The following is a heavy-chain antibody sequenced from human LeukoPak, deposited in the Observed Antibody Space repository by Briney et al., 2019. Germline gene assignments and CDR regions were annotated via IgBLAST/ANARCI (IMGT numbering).Heavy chain of an antibody. CDR1: GFTFSGYA. D-gene: IGHD3-3*01. V-gene: IGHV3-23*01. CDR3: AKDLRGYYDLEAFFDY. J-gene: IGHJ4*02. Sequence: GGSLRLSCAASGFTFSGYAMSWVRQAPGKGLEWVPGLSGSGDYTYYADSVKGRFTISRDNSKSTLYLQMNSLRAEDTAIYYCAKDLRGYYDLEAFFDYWGLGTLVTVSS. CDR2: LSGSGDYT.